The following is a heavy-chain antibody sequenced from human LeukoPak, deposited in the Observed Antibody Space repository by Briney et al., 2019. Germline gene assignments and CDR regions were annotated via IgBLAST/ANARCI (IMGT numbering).Heavy chain of an antibody. CDR3: AKDSGSSGYSPAYYYYGMDV. Sequence: PGRSLRLSCAASGFTFDDYAMHWVRHAPGKGLEWVSGISWNSGSIGYADSVKGRFTISRDNAKNSLYLQMNSLRAEDTALYYCAKDSGSSGYSPAYYYYGMDVWGQGTTVTVSS. CDR2: ISWNSGSI. D-gene: IGHD3-22*01. V-gene: IGHV3-9*01. CDR1: GFTFDDYA. J-gene: IGHJ6*02.